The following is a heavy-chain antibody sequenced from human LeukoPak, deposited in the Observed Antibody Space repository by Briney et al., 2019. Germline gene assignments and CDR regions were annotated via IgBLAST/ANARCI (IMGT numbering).Heavy chain of an antibody. V-gene: IGHV4-34*01. CDR2: IDHSGST. Sequence: SETLSLTCAVSGGSFSGYFWTWVRHPPGKGLEWIGEIDHSGSTNYNPSLKSRVTISVDTSKNQFSLKVTPVTAADTALYYCARGPGDTSDCYYLGYWGRGTRVTVSS. CDR1: GGSFSGYF. CDR3: ARGPGDTSDCYYLGY. D-gene: IGHD3-22*01. J-gene: IGHJ4*02.